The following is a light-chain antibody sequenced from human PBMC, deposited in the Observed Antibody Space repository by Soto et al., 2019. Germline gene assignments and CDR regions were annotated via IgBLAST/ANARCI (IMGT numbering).Light chain of an antibody. Sequence: IQMTQSPSSLSASVGDRVTITCRASQAISIYLAWYQHKPGKVPELLIYAATTLQSGVPSRFSCSGSETEFPLTISILQPEDVATYSSQKYNSVPLTFGLGTKVDLK. CDR2: AAT. V-gene: IGKV1-27*01. CDR1: QAISIY. J-gene: IGKJ3*01. CDR3: QKYNSVPLT.